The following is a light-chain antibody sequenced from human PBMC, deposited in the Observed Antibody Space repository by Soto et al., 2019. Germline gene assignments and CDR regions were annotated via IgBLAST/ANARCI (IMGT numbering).Light chain of an antibody. Sequence: QSVLTQPASVSGSPGQSITISCTGTSSDVGGYNYVSWYQQHPGKAPKLMISEVSNRPSGVSNRFSGSKSGNTASLTISGLQAEDEADYYCSSYTSSITYVFGTGTKVTVL. CDR1: SSDVGGYNY. J-gene: IGLJ1*01. CDR3: SSYTSSITYV. V-gene: IGLV2-14*01. CDR2: EVS.